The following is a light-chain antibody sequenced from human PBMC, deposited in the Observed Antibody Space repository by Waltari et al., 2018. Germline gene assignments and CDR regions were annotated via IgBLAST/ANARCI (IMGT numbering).Light chain of an antibody. J-gene: IGLJ3*02. Sequence: QSALTQPASVSGSPGQSITISCTGSSSDVGRYNYFSWYQQFPERAPKLIICDVTNRPSGVSNRFSGSKSANTASLTISGLQPEDEAEYYCASYNPGSTLVFGGGTKLTVL. CDR1: SSDVGRYNY. CDR3: ASYNPGSTLV. CDR2: DVT. V-gene: IGLV2-14*01.